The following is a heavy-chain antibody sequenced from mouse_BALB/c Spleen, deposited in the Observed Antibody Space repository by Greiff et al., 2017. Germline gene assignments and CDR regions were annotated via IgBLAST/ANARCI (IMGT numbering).Heavy chain of an antibody. D-gene: IGHD2-4*01. J-gene: IGHJ3*01. Sequence: QVQLQQPGAELVRPGASVKLSCKASGYTFTSYWINWVKQRPGQGLEWIGNIYPSDSYTNYNQKFKDKATLTVDKSSSTAYMQLSSPTSEDSAVYYCTRLGDYDGGAPWFAYWGQGTLVTVSA. CDR2: IYPSDSYT. V-gene: IGHV1-69*02. CDR1: GYTFTSYW. CDR3: TRLGDYDGGAPWFAY.